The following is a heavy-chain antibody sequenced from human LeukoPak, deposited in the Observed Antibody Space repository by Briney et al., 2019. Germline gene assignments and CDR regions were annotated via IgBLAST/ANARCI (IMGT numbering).Heavy chain of an antibody. CDR2: INPNSGGT. V-gene: IGHV1-2*02. Sequence: ASVKVSCKASGYTFTTYYMHWVRQAPGQGLEWMGWINPNSGGTNYAQKFQGRVTMTRDTSISTAYMELSRLRSDDTAVYYCARGDILSRGGAFDIWGQGTMVTVSS. D-gene: IGHD2-15*01. CDR3: ARGDILSRGGAFDI. CDR1: GYTFTTYY. J-gene: IGHJ3*02.